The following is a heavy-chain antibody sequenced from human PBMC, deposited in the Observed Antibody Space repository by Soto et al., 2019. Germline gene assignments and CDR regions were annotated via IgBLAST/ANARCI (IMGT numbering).Heavy chain of an antibody. CDR1: GFSLSTSGMC. D-gene: IGHD2-15*01. Sequence: SGPTLVNPTQTLTLTCTFSGFSLSTSGMCVSWIRQLPGKALEWLARIDWDDDKYYSTSLKTRLTISKDTSKNQVVLTMTNMDPVDTATYYCARYCSGGSCYSGFDYWGQGTLVTVSS. CDR3: ARYCSGGSCYSGFDY. V-gene: IGHV2-70*11. CDR2: IDWDDDK. J-gene: IGHJ4*02.